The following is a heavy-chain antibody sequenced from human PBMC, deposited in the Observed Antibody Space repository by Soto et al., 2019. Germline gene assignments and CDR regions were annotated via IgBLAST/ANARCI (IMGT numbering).Heavy chain of an antibody. Sequence: EVQLVESGGGLVKPGGSLRLSCVASGFTFSNAWMSWVRQAPGKGLEWVGRIKSKIDGGTRDYAAPVKGRFTISRDDSKNTLYLQMNSLKTEDTAVYYCTTDKGYCTGGSCYDYFDSWGQGTLVTVSS. J-gene: IGHJ4*02. D-gene: IGHD2-15*01. CDR1: GFTFSNAW. CDR2: IKSKIDGGTR. V-gene: IGHV3-15*01. CDR3: TTDKGYCTGGSCYDYFDS.